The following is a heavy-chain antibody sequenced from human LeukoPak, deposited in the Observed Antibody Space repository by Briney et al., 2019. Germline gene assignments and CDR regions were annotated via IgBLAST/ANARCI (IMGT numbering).Heavy chain of an antibody. Sequence: PGGSLRLSCTASGFTLGSHDMHWVRQTTGEGLEWVAAIASGFQTFYAGSVKGRFTVSREDAKNFLYLQMNSLRAGDTAVYYCVREARGYHYTYFDYWGQGSLVTVSS. J-gene: IGHJ4*02. CDR3: VREARGYHYTYFDY. CDR1: GFTLGSHD. D-gene: IGHD5-18*01. V-gene: IGHV3-13*01. CDR2: IASGFQT.